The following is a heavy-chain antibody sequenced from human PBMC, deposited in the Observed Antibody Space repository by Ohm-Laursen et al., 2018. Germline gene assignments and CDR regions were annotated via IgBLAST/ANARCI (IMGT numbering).Heavy chain of an antibody. D-gene: IGHD2/OR15-2a*01. CDR2: IRTTPREI. CDR3: VRDHQYTFDV. Sequence: GSLRLSCTAPGFIFSAYSMNWVRQVPGKGLEWISYIRTTPREIYYADSVKGRFSISRDDAKNSLYLQMDSLRADDTAVYYCVRDHQYTFDVGGRGTVVTVSS. CDR1: GFIFSAYS. J-gene: IGHJ3*01. V-gene: IGHV3-48*01.